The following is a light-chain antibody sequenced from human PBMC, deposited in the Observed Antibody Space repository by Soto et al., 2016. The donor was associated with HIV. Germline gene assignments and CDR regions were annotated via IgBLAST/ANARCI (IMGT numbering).Light chain of an antibody. CDR1: NLGNKY. V-gene: IGLV3-1*01. CDR2: QDD. CDR3: QAWDNGTVV. Sequence: SYELTQPPSVAVSPGQTASITCSGDNLGNKYTCWYHQKPGQPPVLVVYQDDKRPSEIPARFSGSNSGNTATLTITATQTMDEADYYCQAWDNGTVVFGGGTKLTVL. J-gene: IGLJ3*02.